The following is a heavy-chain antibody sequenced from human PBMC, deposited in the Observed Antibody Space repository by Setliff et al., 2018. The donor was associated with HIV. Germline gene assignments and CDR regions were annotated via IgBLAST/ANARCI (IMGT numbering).Heavy chain of an antibody. D-gene: IGHD6-13*01. CDR3: ASEGYSNSWYNYFYYYMGV. CDR2: INHSGST. CDR1: GGSFSGYY. V-gene: IGHV4-34*01. J-gene: IGHJ6*03. Sequence: SETLSLTCAVYGGSFSGYYWSWIRQPPGKGLEWIGEINHSGSTNYNPSLKSRVTISVDTSKNQFSLKLSSVTAADTAVYYCASEGYSNSWYNYFYYYMGVWGKGTTVTVSS.